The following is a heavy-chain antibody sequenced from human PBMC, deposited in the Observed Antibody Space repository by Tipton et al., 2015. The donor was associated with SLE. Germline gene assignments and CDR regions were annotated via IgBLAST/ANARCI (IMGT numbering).Heavy chain of an antibody. J-gene: IGHJ4*02. CDR3: VRDRSSRDYFFDY. Sequence: SLRLSCAASGFTFRSYSMHRVRQAPGKGLEWVSHIRSSSSTIYYADSVNGRFTISRDNAKNSLYLQMNSLRAEDTAVYYCVRDRSSRDYFFDYWGQGTLVTVSS. CDR2: IRSSSSTI. D-gene: IGHD6-6*01. V-gene: IGHV3-48*04. CDR1: GFTFRSYS.